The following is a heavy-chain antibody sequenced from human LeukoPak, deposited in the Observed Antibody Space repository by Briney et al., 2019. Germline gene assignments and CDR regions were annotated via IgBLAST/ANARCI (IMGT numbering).Heavy chain of an antibody. CDR1: GYTFTSYD. CDR3: AILGYCSSTSCSY. CDR2: MNPNSGNT. Sequence: ASVKVSCKASGYTFTSYDINWVRQATGQGLEWMGWMNPNSGNTGYAQKFQCSVTMTRNTSIITAYMELISLRSEDTALYYCAILGYCSSTSCSYWGQGTLVIVSS. V-gene: IGHV1-8*01. J-gene: IGHJ4*02. D-gene: IGHD2-2*01.